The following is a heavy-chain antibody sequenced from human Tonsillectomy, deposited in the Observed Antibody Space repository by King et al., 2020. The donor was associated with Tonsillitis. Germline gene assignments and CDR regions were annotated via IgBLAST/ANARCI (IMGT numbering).Heavy chain of an antibody. D-gene: IGHD6-19*01. CDR1: GFTISSYG. J-gene: IGHJ6*02. CDR2: ISGSAGST. Sequence: QLVQSGGGLVQPGGSLRLSCAASGFTISSYGVSWVRQAPGKGLEWVSVISGSAGSTYYADSVKGRFTISRDNSKNTLYLQMNSLRAEDTAVYYCAKGAVAGSYYYYYGMDVWGQGTTVTVSS. V-gene: IGHV3-23*04. CDR3: AKGAVAGSYYYYYGMDV.